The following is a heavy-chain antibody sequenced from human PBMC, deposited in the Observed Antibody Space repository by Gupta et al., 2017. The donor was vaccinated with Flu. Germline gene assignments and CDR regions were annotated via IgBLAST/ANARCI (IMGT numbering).Heavy chain of an antibody. J-gene: IGHJ4*02. CDR1: GVTFSSYA. CDR2: IIPVLGPP. Sequence: QVQLVQSGAEVKKPGSSVKVSCKASGVTFSSYAINWVRQAPGQGLEWRGGIIPVLGPPNYAQKFQGRVTITADESTSTAYMELSSLRSEDTAVYYGARKGGGHCSGGTCYSFDYWGQGTLVTVSS. D-gene: IGHD2-15*01. V-gene: IGHV1-69*01. CDR3: ARKGGGHCSGGTCYSFDY.